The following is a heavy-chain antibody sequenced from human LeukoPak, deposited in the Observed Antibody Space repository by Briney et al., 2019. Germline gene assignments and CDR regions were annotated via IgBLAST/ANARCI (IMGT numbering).Heavy chain of an antibody. D-gene: IGHD3-3*01. CDR3: AKGAYDFWSGYYNPDYYYYYMDV. CDR2: IRYDGSNK. Sequence: GGSLRLSCAASGFTFSSYWMHWVRQAPGKGLEWVAFIRYDGSNKYYADSVKGRFTISRDNSKNTLYLQMNSLRAEDTAVYYCAKGAYDFWSGYYNPDYYYYYMDVWGKGTTVTVSS. V-gene: IGHV3-30*02. J-gene: IGHJ6*03. CDR1: GFTFSSYW.